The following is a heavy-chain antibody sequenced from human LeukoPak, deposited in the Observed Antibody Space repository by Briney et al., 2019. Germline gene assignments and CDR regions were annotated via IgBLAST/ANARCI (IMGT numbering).Heavy chain of an antibody. CDR2: IIPILDVT. CDR1: GGTFTNYA. Sequence: SVKVSCKASGGTFTNYAINWVRQAPGQGLEWMGRIIPILDVTSYAQKFQGRVTMTRDTSTSTVYMELSSLRSEDTAVYYCAGGTTNTKGAFDMWGQGTMVTVSS. J-gene: IGHJ3*02. CDR3: AGGTTNTKGAFDM. D-gene: IGHD2-8*01. V-gene: IGHV1-69*04.